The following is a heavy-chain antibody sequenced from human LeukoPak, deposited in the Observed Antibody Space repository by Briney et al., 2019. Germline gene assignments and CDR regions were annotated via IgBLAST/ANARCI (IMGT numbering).Heavy chain of an antibody. J-gene: IGHJ4*02. V-gene: IGHV4-61*09. CDR1: GDSINSGNNY. CDR3: AREAGSYDSSGYYSLYYSFDY. D-gene: IGHD3-22*01. CDR2: IYSSGTT. Sequence: SETLSFTCTVSGDSINSGNNYWSWIRQPAGKGPEWIGHIYSSGTTNYNPSLKSRVTMSVDTSKNQFSLKLTSVTAADTAVYYCAREAGSYDSSGYYSLYYSFDYWGQGTLVTVSS.